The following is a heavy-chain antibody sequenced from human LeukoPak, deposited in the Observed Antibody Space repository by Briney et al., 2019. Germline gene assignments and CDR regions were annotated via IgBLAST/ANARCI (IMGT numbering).Heavy chain of an antibody. CDR1: GITLSNYG. V-gene: IGHV3-23*01. CDR3: AKRGVVIRVILVGFHKEAYYFDS. J-gene: IGHJ4*02. Sequence: GGSLRLSCAVSGITLSNYGMSWVRQAPGKGLEWVAGISDSAGRTNYADSVKGRFTISRGNPKNTLYLQMNSLRAEDTAVYFCAKRGVVIRVILVGFHKEAYYFDSWGQGALVTVAS. CDR2: ISDSAGRT. D-gene: IGHD2-21*01.